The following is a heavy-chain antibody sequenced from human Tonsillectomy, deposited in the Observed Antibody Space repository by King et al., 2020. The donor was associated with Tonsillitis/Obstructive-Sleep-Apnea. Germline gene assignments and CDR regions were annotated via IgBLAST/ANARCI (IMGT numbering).Heavy chain of an antibody. V-gene: IGHV3-21*01. Sequence: VQLVESGGGLVRPGGSLRLSCTASGFTFSSYSMSWVRQAPGKGLEWVSSITSYIYYADSVKGRFTFSRDNAKNSLYLQMNSLRAEDTAVYYCARGRSSWESDFDYWGQGTLVTVSS. J-gene: IGHJ4*02. CDR2: ITSYI. D-gene: IGHD1-26*01. CDR3: ARGRSSWESDFDY. CDR1: GFTFSSYS.